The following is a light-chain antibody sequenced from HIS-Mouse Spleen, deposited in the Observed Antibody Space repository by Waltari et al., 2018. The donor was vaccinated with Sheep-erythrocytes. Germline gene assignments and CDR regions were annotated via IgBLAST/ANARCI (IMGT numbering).Light chain of an antibody. CDR3: CSYAGSYNHV. CDR1: SSDVGGYNY. CDR2: DVS. Sequence: QSALTQPRSVSGSPGQSVTISCTGTSSDVGGYNYVSWYQQTPGKAPTLMIYDVSKRPSGVPDRFSGSKSGNTASLTISGLQAEDEADYYCCSYAGSYNHVFATGTKVTVL. V-gene: IGLV2-11*01. J-gene: IGLJ1*01.